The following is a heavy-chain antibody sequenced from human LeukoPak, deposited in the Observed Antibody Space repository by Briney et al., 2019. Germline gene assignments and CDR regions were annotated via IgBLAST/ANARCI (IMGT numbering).Heavy chain of an antibody. D-gene: IGHD3-9*01. V-gene: IGHV4-38-2*02. CDR2: IYYSGST. J-gene: IGHJ4*02. CDR1: GYSISSGYY. CDR3: ASLQQFTLTYFDY. Sequence: SETLSLTCTVSGYSISSGYYWGWIRQPPGKGLEWIGSIYYSGSTYYNPSLKSRVTISVDTSKNQFSLKLSSVTAADTAVYYCASLQQFTLTYFDYWGQGTLVTVSS.